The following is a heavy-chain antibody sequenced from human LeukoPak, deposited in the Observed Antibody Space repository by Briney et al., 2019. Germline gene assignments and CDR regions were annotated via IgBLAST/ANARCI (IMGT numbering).Heavy chain of an antibody. CDR1: GYSISSGYY. Sequence: PSETLSLTCAVSGYSISSGYYCGWIRQPPGKVLEGIGSISRSGTTSYNQSLQSRVTISVDTSKNQFSLKLSSVTATDAAVYYCASPGKYDNSPIDYWGPGTLVTVSS. CDR3: ASPGKYDNSPIDY. V-gene: IGHV4-38-2*01. D-gene: IGHD1-1*01. J-gene: IGHJ4*02. CDR2: ISRSGTT.